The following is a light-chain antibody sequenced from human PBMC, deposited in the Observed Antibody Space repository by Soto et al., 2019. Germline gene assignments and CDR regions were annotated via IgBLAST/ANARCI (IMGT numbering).Light chain of an antibody. CDR1: QSIRSSY. Sequence: EIVLTQSPGTLSLSPGGRATLSCKASQSIRSSYLAWYQHKPGQAPRLLIYDASSRAPGIPDRFRGSGSGTDFTLTISRLAPEDFAVYYCQHYGTSPGTFGQGTKLEIK. CDR2: DAS. J-gene: IGKJ2*01. CDR3: QHYGTSPGT. V-gene: IGKV3-20*01.